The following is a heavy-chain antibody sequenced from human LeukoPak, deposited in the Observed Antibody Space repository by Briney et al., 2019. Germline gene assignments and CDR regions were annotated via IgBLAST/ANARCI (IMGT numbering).Heavy chain of an antibody. CDR1: GGTFSSYA. D-gene: IGHD6-13*01. CDR3: ARDRGRRTAAGTYYYYGMDV. Sequence: SVKVSCKASGGTFSSYAISWVRQATGQGLEWMGGIIPIFGTANYAQKFQGRVTITADESTSTAYMELSSLRSEDTAVYYCARDRGRRTAAGTYYYYGMDVWGKGTTVTVSS. CDR2: IIPIFGTA. V-gene: IGHV1-69*13. J-gene: IGHJ6*04.